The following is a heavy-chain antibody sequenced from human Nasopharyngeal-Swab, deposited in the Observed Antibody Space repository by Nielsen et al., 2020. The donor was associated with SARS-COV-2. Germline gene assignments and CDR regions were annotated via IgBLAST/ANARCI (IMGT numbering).Heavy chain of an antibody. J-gene: IGHJ5*02. CDR2: ISYDGSNK. CDR3: ARDQGGLLDP. Sequence: GGSLRLSCAASGFTFSSYAMHWVRQAPGKGLEWVAVISYDGSNKYFADSVKGRFTISRDNSKNTLYLQMNSLRAEDTAVYYCARDQGGLLDPWGQGTLVTVSS. V-gene: IGHV3-30-3*01. D-gene: IGHD3-16*01. CDR1: GFTFSSYA.